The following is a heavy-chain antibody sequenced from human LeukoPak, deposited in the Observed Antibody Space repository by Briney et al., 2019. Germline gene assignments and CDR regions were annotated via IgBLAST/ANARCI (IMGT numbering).Heavy chain of an antibody. CDR3: AGATLYFDY. J-gene: IGHJ4*02. D-gene: IGHD4/OR15-4a*01. Sequence: GGSLRLSCAASGFTFSSYAMHWVRQAPGKGLEWVAVISYDGSNKYYADSVKGRFTISRDNSKNTLYLQMNSLRAEDTAVYYCAGATLYFDYWGQGTPVTVSS. V-gene: IGHV3-30-3*01. CDR1: GFTFSSYA. CDR2: ISYDGSNK.